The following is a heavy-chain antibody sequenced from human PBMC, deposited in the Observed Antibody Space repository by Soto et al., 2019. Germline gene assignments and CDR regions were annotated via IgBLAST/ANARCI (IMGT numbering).Heavy chain of an antibody. V-gene: IGHV1-46*03. CDR1: GYTFTSYY. Sequence: QVQLVQSGAEVKKPGASVKVSCKASGYTFTSYYMHWVRQAPGQGLEWMGIINPSGGSTSYAQKFQGRVTMTRDTSTSTVYMEQSSLRSEDTAVYYCARENYDFWSGYLGWFDPWGQGTLVTVSS. D-gene: IGHD3-3*01. J-gene: IGHJ5*02. CDR3: ARENYDFWSGYLGWFDP. CDR2: INPSGGST.